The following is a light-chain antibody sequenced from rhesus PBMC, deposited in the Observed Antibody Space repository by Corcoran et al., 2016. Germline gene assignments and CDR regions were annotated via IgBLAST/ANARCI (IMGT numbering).Light chain of an antibody. Sequence: DIQMTQSPSSLSASVGDRVTVTCRASQGINKELSWDQQKPGKATTRLIYAASRLQTGFSSRFSGSGSGTYYTLTISSLQPEDVATYYCLRDYTTPWTFGQGTKVEIK. CDR3: LRDYTTPWT. CDR2: AAS. V-gene: IGKV1-94*01. CDR1: QGINKE. J-gene: IGKJ1*01.